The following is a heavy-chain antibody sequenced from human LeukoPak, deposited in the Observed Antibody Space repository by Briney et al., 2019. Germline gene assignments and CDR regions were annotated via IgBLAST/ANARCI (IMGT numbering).Heavy chain of an antibody. J-gene: IGHJ4*02. D-gene: IGHD5-18*01. CDR2: INPSGGST. CDR3: ARWRGKGYSYGLDY. Sequence: ASVKVSCKASGGTFSSYAISWVRQAPGQGLEWMGIINPSGGSTSYAQKFQGRVTMTRDTSTSTVYMELSSLRSEDTAVYYCARWRGKGYSYGLDYWGQGTLVTVSS. V-gene: IGHV1-46*01. CDR1: GGTFSSYA.